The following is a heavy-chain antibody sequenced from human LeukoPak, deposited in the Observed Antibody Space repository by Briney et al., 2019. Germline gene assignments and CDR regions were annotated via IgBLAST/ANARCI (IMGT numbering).Heavy chain of an antibody. J-gene: IGHJ4*02. CDR1: GGSISSYY. CDR2: IYYSGST. CDR3: ARVSSGWATEQLLGH. V-gene: IGHV4-59*01. D-gene: IGHD6-19*01. Sequence: PSETLSLTCTVSGGSISSYYWSWIRQPPGKGLEWIGYIYYSGSTNYNPSLKSRVTISVDTSKNQFSLKLSSVTAADTAVYYCARVSSGWATEQLLGHWGQGTLVTVSS.